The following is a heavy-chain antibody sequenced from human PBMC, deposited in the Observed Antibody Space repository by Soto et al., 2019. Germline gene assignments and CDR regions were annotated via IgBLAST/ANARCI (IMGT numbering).Heavy chain of an antibody. CDR2: ITSDGSST. V-gene: IGHV3-74*01. J-gene: IGHJ5*02. D-gene: IGHD3-3*01. Sequence: GGSLRLSCAASGFTFRSYLMHWVRRAPGKGLVWVSRITSDGSSTTYADSVKGRFTISRDNAKNTLYLQMNSLGAEDTAVYFCARSFGLDYYYTLGPRGQRTLVTVSS. CDR3: ARSFGLDYYYTLGP. CDR1: GFTFRSYL.